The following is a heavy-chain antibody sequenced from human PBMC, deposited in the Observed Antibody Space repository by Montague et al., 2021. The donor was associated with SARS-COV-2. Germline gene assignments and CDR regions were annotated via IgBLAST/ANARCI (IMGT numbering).Heavy chain of an antibody. Sequence: SETLSLTCTVSGGSFSSGGYYWSWIRPPPGKGLEWIGYIYYSASTNYNLSIKSRVTISPDTSKIQFSLKLISATAADTTVYYCARVSLAAVATRRDYWGQGTPVTVSS. J-gene: IGHJ4*02. CDR3: ARVSLAAVATRRDY. V-gene: IGHV4-61*08. CDR1: GGSFSSGGYY. D-gene: IGHD6-13*01. CDR2: IYYSAST.